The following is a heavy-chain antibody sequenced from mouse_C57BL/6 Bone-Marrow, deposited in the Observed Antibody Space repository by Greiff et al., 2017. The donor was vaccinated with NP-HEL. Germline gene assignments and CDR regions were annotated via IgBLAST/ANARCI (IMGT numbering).Heavy chain of an antibody. D-gene: IGHD1-1*01. J-gene: IGHJ2*01. Sequence: VQLMESGPGLVAPSQSLSITCTVSGFSLTSYAISWVRQPPGKGLEWLGVIWPGGGTNYNSALKSRMSISKDNSKSQVFLKRNRRQTDDTARYYCARTGTTPLGYFDYWGQGTTLTVSS. V-gene: IGHV2-9-1*01. CDR1: GFSLTSYA. CDR3: ARTGTTPLGYFDY. CDR2: IWPGGGT.